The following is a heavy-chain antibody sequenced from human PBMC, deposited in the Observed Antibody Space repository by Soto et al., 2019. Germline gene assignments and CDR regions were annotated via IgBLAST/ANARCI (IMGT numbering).Heavy chain of an antibody. CDR3: ARHPGYYDVLTGYSTYYFDS. V-gene: IGHV4-59*08. D-gene: IGHD3-9*01. CDR2: IYYRGNT. Sequence: LSLTCTVSGGSISPYYWSFIRQPPGKGLEWIGSIYYRGNTNYNPSFKSRVTISVDTSKNQFSLRLSSVTAADTAVYYCARHPGYYDVLTGYSTYYFDSWGQGTLVTVSS. CDR1: GGSISPYY. J-gene: IGHJ4*02.